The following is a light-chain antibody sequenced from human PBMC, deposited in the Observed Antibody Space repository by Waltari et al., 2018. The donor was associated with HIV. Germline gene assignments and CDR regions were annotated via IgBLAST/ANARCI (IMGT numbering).Light chain of an antibody. V-gene: IGLV3-21*02. CDR1: NIGSKS. Sequence: SYVLTQPPSVSVAPGQTARITCGGNNIGSKSVHWYQQKPGQAPVLVVYDDSERPSGIPERFSGSNSGNTATLTISRVEAGDEADYYCQVWDSISDHPWVFGGGTKLTVL. CDR2: DDS. CDR3: QVWDSISDHPWV. J-gene: IGLJ3*02.